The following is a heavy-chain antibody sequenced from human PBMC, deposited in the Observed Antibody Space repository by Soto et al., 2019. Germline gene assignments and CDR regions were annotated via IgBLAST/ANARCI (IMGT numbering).Heavy chain of an antibody. D-gene: IGHD3-22*01. V-gene: IGHV4-39*01. Sequence: SETLSLTCTVSGGSISSGGYYWNWIRQHPGKGLEWIGNIYYSGSTYYNPSLKSRVTVYVDRSKNQFSLKLSSVTAADTALYYCARRMKDSSSAGGFDIWGQGTMVTVSS. J-gene: IGHJ3*02. CDR3: ARRMKDSSSAGGFDI. CDR1: GGSISSGGYY. CDR2: IYYSGST.